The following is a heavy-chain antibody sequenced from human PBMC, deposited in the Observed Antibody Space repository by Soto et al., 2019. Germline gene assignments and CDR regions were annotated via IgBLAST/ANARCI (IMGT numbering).Heavy chain of an antibody. CDR1: GYTLTELS. CDR2: FDPEDGET. D-gene: IGHD3-9*01. CDR3: ATALGYYDILTGPLDP. Sequence: ASVKVSCKVSGYTLTELSMHWVRQAPGKGLEWMGGFDPEDGETIYAQKFQGRVTMTEDTSTDTAYMELSSLRSEDTAVYYCATALGYYDILTGPLDPWGQGTLVTVSS. J-gene: IGHJ5*02. V-gene: IGHV1-24*01.